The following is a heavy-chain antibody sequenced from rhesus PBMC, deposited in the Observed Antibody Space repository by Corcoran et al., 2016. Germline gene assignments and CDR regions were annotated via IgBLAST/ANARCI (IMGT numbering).Heavy chain of an antibody. CDR1: GGSISSNY. Sequence: QLQLQESGPGLVKPSETLSVTCAVSGGSISSNYWSWIRQPPGKGLEGIGRIYVSGSSTNYNPSLKSRVTLSVDTSKNQLSLKLSSVTAADTAVYYCARNVVYWSDYSVDYWGQGVLVTVSS. CDR2: IYVSGSST. D-gene: IGHD3-22*01. V-gene: IGHV4-169*01. J-gene: IGHJ4*01. CDR3: ARNVVYWSDYSVDY.